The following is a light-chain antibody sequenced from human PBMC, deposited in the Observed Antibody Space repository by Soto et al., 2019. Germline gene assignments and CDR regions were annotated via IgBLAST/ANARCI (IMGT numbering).Light chain of an antibody. Sequence: EIVLTQSPRTLSLSIGERGTLSCRASQSLGTFYLTWFQQKPGNAPRLLIHSTSTRASGIPARFSGTGSGTEFTLTINSLQSEDYAAYYCQQQYRQPISFGLGT. CDR2: STS. J-gene: IGKJ5*01. CDR3: QQQYRQPIS. V-gene: IGKV3D-20*02. CDR1: QSLGTFY.